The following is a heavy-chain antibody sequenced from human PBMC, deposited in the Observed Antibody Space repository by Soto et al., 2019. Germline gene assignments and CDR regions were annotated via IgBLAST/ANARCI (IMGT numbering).Heavy chain of an antibody. V-gene: IGHV3-48*02. CDR1: GFTFSSFG. J-gene: IGHJ4*02. CDR2: ISSSSSTK. CDR3: ASGRPLDH. Sequence: GGSLRLSCAASGFTFSSFGMNWVRQAPGKGLEWVSYISSSSSTKYYADSVKGRFTISRDNAKNSLFLQMNSLRDEDTAVFYCASGRPLDHWGQGTLVTVSS.